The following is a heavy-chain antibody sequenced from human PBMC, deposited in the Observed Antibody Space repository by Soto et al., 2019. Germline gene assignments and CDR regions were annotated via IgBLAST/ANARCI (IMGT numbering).Heavy chain of an antibody. D-gene: IGHD6-19*01. Sequence: QVQLVESGGGLVKPGGSLRLSCAASGFTFSDYYMSWIRQAPGKGLEWVSYISSRGSTIYDADSVKGRYTTSRDNAKNSLYLQMNSLRAEDTAVYYCARDLAVAVLWNWFDPWGQGTLVTVSS. CDR1: GFTFSDYY. CDR3: ARDLAVAVLWNWFDP. V-gene: IGHV3-11*01. J-gene: IGHJ5*02. CDR2: ISSRGSTI.